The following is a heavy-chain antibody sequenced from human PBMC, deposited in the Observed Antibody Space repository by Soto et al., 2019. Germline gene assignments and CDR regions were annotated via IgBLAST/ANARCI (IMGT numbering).Heavy chain of an antibody. J-gene: IGHJ5*02. V-gene: IGHV4-34*01. CDR1: GGSFSGYY. CDR2: INHSGSS. CDR3: ARGVAGVVVPAAIRGWFDP. Sequence: LSLTCAVYGGSFSGYYWSWIRQPPGKGLEWIGEINHSGSSNYNPSLKSRVTISLDTSKNQFSLKLTSVTAADTAVYYCARGVAGVVVPAAIRGWFDPWGQGTLVTVSS. D-gene: IGHD2-2*02.